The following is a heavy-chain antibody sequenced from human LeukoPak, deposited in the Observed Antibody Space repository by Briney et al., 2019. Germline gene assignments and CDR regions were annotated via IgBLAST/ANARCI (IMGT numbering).Heavy chain of an antibody. CDR3: ARYWVYKIDY. D-gene: IGHD5-24*01. J-gene: IGHJ4*02. CDR1: GFTFSSYV. Sequence: GGSLRLSCEPAGFTFSSYVMHWVRRTPGKGLVWVSRISHDGCISYADSVKGRFTISRDNAKNTRILQMNSLRAEDTAVYDCARYWVYKIDYWGRGTLVTVSS. CDR2: ISHDGCI. V-gene: IGHV3-74*01.